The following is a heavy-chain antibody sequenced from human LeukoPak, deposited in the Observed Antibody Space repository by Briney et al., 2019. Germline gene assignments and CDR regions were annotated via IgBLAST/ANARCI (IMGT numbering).Heavy chain of an antibody. CDR3: ARDVIAATRSAVLDY. CDR1: GYTFTSYS. D-gene: IGHD6-13*01. Sequence: GASVKVSCKVSGYTFTSYSMHWVRQAPGQGLEWMGIINPSGDSAKYAQKFQGRVTMTRDTSTSTVYMELNSLRSEDTAVYYCARDVIAATRSAVLDYWGQGTLVTVSS. CDR2: INPSGDSA. V-gene: IGHV1-46*01. J-gene: IGHJ4*02.